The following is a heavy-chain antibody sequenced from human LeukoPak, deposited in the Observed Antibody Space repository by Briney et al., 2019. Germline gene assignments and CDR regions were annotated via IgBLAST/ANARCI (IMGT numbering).Heavy chain of an antibody. J-gene: IGHJ4*02. CDR1: GGSIGSGDYY. D-gene: IGHD2-2*01. CDR3: ARDRGVVIPFDY. Sequence: SETLSLTCTVSGGSIGSGDYYWNWIRQPPGKGLEWIGYIYDSGETYYNPSLKSRVIISLDTSKNQFYLRLSSVTASDTAVYYCARDRGVVIPFDYWGQGTLVTVSS. V-gene: IGHV4-30-4*08. CDR2: IYDSGET.